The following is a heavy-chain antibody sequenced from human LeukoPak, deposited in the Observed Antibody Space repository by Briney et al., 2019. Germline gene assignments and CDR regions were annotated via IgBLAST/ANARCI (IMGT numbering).Heavy chain of an antibody. V-gene: IGHV3-30*18. D-gene: IGHD4-17*01. CDR2: ISYDGSNK. CDR1: GFTFSSYG. CDR3: AKDSHDYGDYYDY. Sequence: GGSLRLSCAASGFTFSSYGMHWVRQAPGKGLEWVAVISYDGSNKYYADSVKGRFTISGDNSKNTLYLQMNSLRAEDTAVYYCAKDSHDYGDYYDYWGQGTLVTVSS. J-gene: IGHJ4*02.